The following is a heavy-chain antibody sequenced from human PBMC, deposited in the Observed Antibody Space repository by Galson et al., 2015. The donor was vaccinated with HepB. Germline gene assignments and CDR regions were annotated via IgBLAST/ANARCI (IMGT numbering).Heavy chain of an antibody. D-gene: IGHD3-10*01. CDR1: GDSVTSNSAV. V-gene: IGHV6-1*01. J-gene: IGHJ6*02. CDR3: SCGSDV. Sequence: CAISGDSVTSNSAVWNWIRQSPSRGLEWLGRTYFRSQWRIDYSVSVKSRITINADTSQTQFSLHLNSMTPEDTAVYYCSCGSDVWGQGTTVIVSS. CDR2: TYFRSQWRI.